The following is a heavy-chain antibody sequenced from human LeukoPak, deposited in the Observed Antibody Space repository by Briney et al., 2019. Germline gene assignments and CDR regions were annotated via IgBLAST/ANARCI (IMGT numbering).Heavy chain of an antibody. CDR1: GFTFSSYG. V-gene: IGHV3-7*01. J-gene: IGHJ4*02. D-gene: IGHD2-15*01. CDR3: ARGIVVVVGASDHFDY. CDR2: ISPDGSDK. Sequence: PGGSLRLSCAASGFTFSSYGMHWVRQAPGKGLERVGTISPDGSDKYYVDSVKGRFTISRDNAKTSLYLRINSLRADDTALYFCARGIVVVVGASDHFDYWGQGTLITVSS.